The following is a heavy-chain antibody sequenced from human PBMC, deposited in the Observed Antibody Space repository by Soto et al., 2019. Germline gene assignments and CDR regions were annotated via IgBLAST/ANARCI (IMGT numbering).Heavy chain of an antibody. CDR2: IYYSGST. Sequence: QVQLQESGPGLVKPSQTLSLTCTVSGGSIRSGGYYWIWIRQHPGKSLEWIGYIYYSGSTYYNTALKSRVTKTVDTSKNHSSLKLSSVAAANTAVYYCSSSVFPWGQGTVVTVSS. V-gene: IGHV4-31*03. CDR1: GGSIRSGGYY. CDR3: SSSVFP. J-gene: IGHJ5*02. D-gene: IGHD6-19*01.